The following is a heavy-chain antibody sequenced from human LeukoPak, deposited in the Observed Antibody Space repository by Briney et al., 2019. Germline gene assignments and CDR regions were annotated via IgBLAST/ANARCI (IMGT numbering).Heavy chain of an antibody. CDR1: GGSIFADY. CDR2: IYFSGSA. D-gene: IGHD3-10*01. V-gene: IGHV4-59*01. J-gene: IGHJ4*02. CDR3: ARRTGSYFGQFVS. Sequence: KPSETLSLTCSVSGGSIFADYWSWIRQPPGKGLGWIGYIYFSGSANYNPPLKSRITISVDTSKNKCSLRLRSVTAADTAIYYCARRTGSYFGQFVSWGQGTLVTVSS.